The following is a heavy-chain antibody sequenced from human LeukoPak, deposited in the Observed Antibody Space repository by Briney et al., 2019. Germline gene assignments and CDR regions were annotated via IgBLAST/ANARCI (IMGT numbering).Heavy chain of an antibody. Sequence: GGSLRLSCAASGFTFSSYSINWVRQAPGKGLEWVSSISSSSSYIYYADSVKGRFTISRDNAKNSLYLQMNSLRAEDTAVYYCARDRGRSGTGSYYGHYWGQGTLVTVSS. J-gene: IGHJ4*02. CDR3: ARDRGRSGTGSYYGHY. V-gene: IGHV3-21*01. CDR2: ISSSSSYI. CDR1: GFTFSSYS. D-gene: IGHD1-26*01.